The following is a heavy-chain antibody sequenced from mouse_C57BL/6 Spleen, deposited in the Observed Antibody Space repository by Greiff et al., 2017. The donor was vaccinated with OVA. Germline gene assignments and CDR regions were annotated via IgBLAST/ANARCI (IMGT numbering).Heavy chain of an antibody. CDR2: INTSSGYT. D-gene: IGHD1-1*01. V-gene: IGHV1-4*01. CDR3: ARRGLITTVFDY. CDR1: GYTFTSYT. Sequence: QVQLQQSGAELARPGASVKMSCKASGYTFTSYTMHWVKQRPGQGLEWIGYINTSSGYTKYNQKFKDKATLTADKSSSTAYMQLSSLTSEDSAVYYCARRGLITTVFDYWGQGTTLTVSS. J-gene: IGHJ2*01.